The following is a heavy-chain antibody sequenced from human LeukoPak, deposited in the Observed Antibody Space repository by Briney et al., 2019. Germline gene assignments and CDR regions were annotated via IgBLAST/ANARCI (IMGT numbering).Heavy chain of an antibody. D-gene: IGHD1-26*01. V-gene: IGHV4-39*01. CDR3: ARWVLRVGAYWFDP. CDR1: GGSISSSSYY. J-gene: IGHJ5*02. Sequence: PSETLSLTCTVSGGSISSSSYYWGWIRQPPGKGLEWIGSIYYSGSTHYNPSLKSRVTISVDTSKNQFSLKLSSVTAADTAVYYCARWVLRVGAYWFDPWGQGTLVTVSS. CDR2: IYYSGST.